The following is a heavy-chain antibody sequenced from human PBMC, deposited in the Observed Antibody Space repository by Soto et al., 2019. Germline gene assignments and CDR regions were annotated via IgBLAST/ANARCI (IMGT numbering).Heavy chain of an antibody. CDR2: IYQSGST. V-gene: IGHV4-30-2*01. Sequence: QLPLQESGSGLVKPSQTLSRTCAVSGGSISRGGYSWSWIRQPPGKGLEWIGYIYQSGSTYHNPSLKSRVTISVDRSKNQFSLKLSSVTAADTAVYYCARVLSPWGQGTLVTVSS. J-gene: IGHJ5*02. CDR3: ARVLSP. CDR1: GGSISRGGYS.